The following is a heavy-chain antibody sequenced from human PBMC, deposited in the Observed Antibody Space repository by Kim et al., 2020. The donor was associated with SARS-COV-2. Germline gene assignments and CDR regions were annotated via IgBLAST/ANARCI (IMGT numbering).Heavy chain of an antibody. J-gene: IGHJ6*02. CDR2: IGTAGDA. Sequence: GGSLRLSCAASGFTFSSYDMHWVRQATGKGLEWVSAIGTAGDAYYPGSVKGRFTISKENAKNSLYLQMNSLRAGDTAVYYCARGFGAGWLRLSKCMDVWGQGTTVTVSS. CDR1: GFTFSSYD. D-gene: IGHD5-12*01. CDR3: ARGFGAGWLRLSKCMDV. V-gene: IGHV3-13*01.